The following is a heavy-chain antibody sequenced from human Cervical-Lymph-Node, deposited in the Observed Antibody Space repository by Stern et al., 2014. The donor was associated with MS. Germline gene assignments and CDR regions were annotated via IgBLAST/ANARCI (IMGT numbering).Heavy chain of an antibody. J-gene: IGHJ4*02. CDR2: ISGSGGST. V-gene: IGHV3-23*04. CDR3: AKTWCTNGVCPYYFDY. CDR1: GFTFSSYA. D-gene: IGHD2-8*01. Sequence: EVQLVQSGGGLVQPGGSLRLSCAASGFTFSSYAMSWVRPAPGKGLEWVSAISGSGGSTYYADSVKGRFTISRDNSKNTLYLQMNSLRAEDTAVYYCAKTWCTNGVCPYYFDYWGQGTLVTVSS.